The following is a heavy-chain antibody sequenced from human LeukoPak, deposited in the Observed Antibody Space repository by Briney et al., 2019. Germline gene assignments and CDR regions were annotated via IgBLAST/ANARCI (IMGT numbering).Heavy chain of an antibody. V-gene: IGHV3-21*01. Sequence: GGSLRLSCAASGFTFSSYGMHWVRQAPGKGLEWVSSISSSSSYIYYADSVKGRFTISRDNAKNSLYLQMNSLRAEDTAVYYCARLGYCSGGSCYQGDYWGQGTLVTVSS. J-gene: IGHJ4*02. CDR1: GFTFSSYG. CDR3: ARLGYCSGGSCYQGDY. CDR2: ISSSSSYI. D-gene: IGHD2-15*01.